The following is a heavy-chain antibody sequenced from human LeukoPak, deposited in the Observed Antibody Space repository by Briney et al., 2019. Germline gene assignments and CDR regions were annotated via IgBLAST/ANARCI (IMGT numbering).Heavy chain of an antibody. J-gene: IGHJ4*02. CDR2: IHTSGST. CDR3: ARGRKYTSGYRVTELGSGYPDY. D-gene: IGHD5-18*01. Sequence: SETLSLTCTVSGGSISSYYWSWIRQPAGKGLEWIGRIHTSGSTNYSPSLKSRVTMSVDTSKNQFSLKLSSVTAADTAVYYCARGRKYTSGYRVTELGSGYPDYWGQGTLVTVSS. V-gene: IGHV4-4*07. CDR1: GGSISSYY.